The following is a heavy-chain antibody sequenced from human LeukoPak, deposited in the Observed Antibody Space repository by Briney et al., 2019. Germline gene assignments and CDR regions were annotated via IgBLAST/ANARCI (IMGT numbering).Heavy chain of an antibody. CDR2: INYSGST. CDR3: ARQSCSGGSCYRPFDY. CDR1: GGSISSNY. Sequence: PSETLSLTCSVSGGSISSNYWSWIRQPPGEGLEWIGYINYSGSTNYNPSLKSRVTISLDTSTNHFSLKLSSVTAADTAVYYCARQSCSGGSCYRPFDYWGQGTLVTVSS. D-gene: IGHD2-15*01. V-gene: IGHV4-59*08. J-gene: IGHJ4*02.